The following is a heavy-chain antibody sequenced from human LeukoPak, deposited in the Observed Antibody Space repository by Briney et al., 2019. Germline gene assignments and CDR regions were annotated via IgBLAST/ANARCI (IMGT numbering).Heavy chain of an antibody. D-gene: IGHD2/OR15-2a*01. CDR1: GGSISSGSYY. CDR2: IYTRGSI. J-gene: IGHJ5*02. V-gene: IGHV4-61*02. CDR3: ARTTWPTNRFDP. Sequence: PSQTLSLTCTVSGGSISSGSYYWSWIRQPAGKGLEWIGRIYTRGSIDYNPSLKSRVTVSLDTSKNQFSLKLSSVTAADTAVYYCARTTWPTNRFDPWGLGTLVTVSS.